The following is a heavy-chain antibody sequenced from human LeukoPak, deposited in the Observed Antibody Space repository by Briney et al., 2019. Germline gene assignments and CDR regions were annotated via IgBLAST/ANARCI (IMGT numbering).Heavy chain of an antibody. D-gene: IGHD3-16*01. V-gene: IGHV4-59*01. CDR1: GDSISSYY. J-gene: IGHJ4*02. Sequence: SSETLSLTCTVSGDSISSYYWSWIRQPPGKGLEWIGYIYDSGKTNYNASLISRVTISVDTSKNQFSLKLTSVTPADTAVYYCARGGGTLDNWGQGTLVTVSS. CDR2: IYDSGKT. CDR3: ARGGGTLDN.